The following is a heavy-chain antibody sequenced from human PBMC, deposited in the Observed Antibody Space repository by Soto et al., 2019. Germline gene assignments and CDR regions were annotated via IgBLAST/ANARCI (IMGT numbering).Heavy chain of an antibody. V-gene: IGHV3-9*01. CDR2: ISWSSGSL. CDR3: AKGVAGWYYWDY. CDR1: GFTFDHYA. D-gene: IGHD3-3*01. J-gene: IGHJ4*02. Sequence: EVQLVESGGGLVQPGRSLRLSCAASGFTFDHYAIHWVRQAPGKGLEWVSGISWSSGSLGYADSVKGRFTISRDNAKNSLYLHMNRLRAEDTALYYCAKGVAGWYYWDYWGQGTLVTVSS.